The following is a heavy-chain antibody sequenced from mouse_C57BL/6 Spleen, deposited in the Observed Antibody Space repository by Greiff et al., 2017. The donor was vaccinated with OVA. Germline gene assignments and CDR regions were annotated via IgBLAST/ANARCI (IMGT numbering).Heavy chain of an antibody. CDR1: GYTFTSYW. CDR3: ARGDGYYEEDY. D-gene: IGHD2-3*01. CDR2: IHPNSGST. Sequence: QVQLQQSGAELVKPGASVKLSCKASGYTFTSYWMHWVKQRPGQGLEWIGMIHPNSGSTNYNEKFKSKATLTVDKSSSTAYMQLSSLTSEDSAVYYCARGDGYYEEDYWGQGTSVTVSS. J-gene: IGHJ4*01. V-gene: IGHV1-64*01.